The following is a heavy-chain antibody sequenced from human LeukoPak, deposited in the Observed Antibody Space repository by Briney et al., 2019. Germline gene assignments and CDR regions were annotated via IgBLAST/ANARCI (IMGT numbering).Heavy chain of an antibody. CDR2: MSYSGST. CDR3: ARGQYYYDSSGYPSFDY. V-gene: IGHV4-59*02. CDR1: GASVSTYY. D-gene: IGHD3-22*01. J-gene: IGHJ4*02. Sequence: SETLSLTCTVSGASVSTYYWSWIRQPPGKGLEWIGYMSYSGSTNYNPSLKSRVTISVDTSKNQFSLKLSSVTAADTAVYYCARGQYYYDSSGYPSFDYWGQGTLVTVSS.